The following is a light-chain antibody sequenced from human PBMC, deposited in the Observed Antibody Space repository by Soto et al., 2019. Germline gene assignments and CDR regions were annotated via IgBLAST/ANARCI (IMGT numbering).Light chain of an antibody. J-gene: IGKJ1*01. CDR2: AAS. V-gene: IGKV1-27*01. CDR1: QGISNS. CDR3: QKYDSAPWT. Sequence: DIQMTQSPSSLSASVGDRVTITCRASQGISNSLAWYQQKPGKVPKLLIYAASTLQSGVPSRLSGSGSGTDFTLTISSLQPEDGATYYCQKYDSAPWTFGQGTKVEVK.